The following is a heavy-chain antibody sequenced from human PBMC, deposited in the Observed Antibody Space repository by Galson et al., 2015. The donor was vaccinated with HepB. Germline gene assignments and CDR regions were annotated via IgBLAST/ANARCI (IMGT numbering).Heavy chain of an antibody. J-gene: IGHJ4*02. Sequence: SVKVSCKASGHTFTSYSISWVRQAPGQGPEWMAWISAYNGHTNYAQKFQGRVTVTTDTSTSTVYMELRSLRTDDTAVYYCGRGGYGGYALDYWGQGTLVTVSS. CDR1: GHTFTSYS. CDR3: GRGGYGGYALDY. D-gene: IGHD5-12*01. CDR2: ISAYNGHT. V-gene: IGHV1-18*04.